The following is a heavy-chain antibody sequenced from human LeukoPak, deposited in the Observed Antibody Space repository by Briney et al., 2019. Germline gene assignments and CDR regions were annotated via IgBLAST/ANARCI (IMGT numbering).Heavy chain of an antibody. Sequence: GESLKISCKGSGYSFSSYWIGWVRQMPGKGLEWMRFIYPDDSDTRYRPSFQGQVTMSADKSTSTAYLQWRSLKASDTAMYYCARGAGTLIDYWGQGTLVTVSS. V-gene: IGHV5-51*01. J-gene: IGHJ4*02. CDR1: GYSFSSYW. D-gene: IGHD3-10*01. CDR3: ARGAGTLIDY. CDR2: IYPDDSDT.